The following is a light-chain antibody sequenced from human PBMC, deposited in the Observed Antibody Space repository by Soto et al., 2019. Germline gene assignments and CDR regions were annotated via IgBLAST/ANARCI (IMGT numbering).Light chain of an antibody. J-gene: IGLJ3*02. Sequence: QSVLTQPPSVSAAPGQRVTISCSGNSPNVGDNFVSWYQQPPEAAPKILIYDNHKRPSGIPDRFSGSKSGTSATLGITGLQTGDEADYYCATWDGSLSVVVFGGGTKVTVL. CDR3: ATWDGSLSVVV. V-gene: IGLV1-51*01. CDR1: SPNVGDNF. CDR2: DNH.